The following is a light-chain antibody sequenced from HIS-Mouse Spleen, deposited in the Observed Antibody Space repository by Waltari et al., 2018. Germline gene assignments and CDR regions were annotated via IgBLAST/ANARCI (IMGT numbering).Light chain of an antibody. CDR2: DVS. CDR1: SSDVGGYNY. J-gene: IGLJ2*01. Sequence: QSALTQPASVSGSPGQSITISCTGTSSDVGGYNYVSWYQQHPDKAPKLMIYDVSNRPSGVSTRFSGSKSGNTASLTISGLQAEDEADYYCSSDTSSSTLVFVGGTKLTVL. V-gene: IGLV2-14*03. CDR3: SSDTSSSTLV.